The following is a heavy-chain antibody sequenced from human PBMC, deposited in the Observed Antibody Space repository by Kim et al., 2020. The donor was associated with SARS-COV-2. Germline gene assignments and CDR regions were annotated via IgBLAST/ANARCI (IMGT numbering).Heavy chain of an antibody. V-gene: IGHV3-7*01. D-gene: IGHD1-1*01. CDR2: IKPDGSAT. CDR3: ARDLKWKYDY. J-gene: IGHJ4*02. Sequence: GGSLRLSCSASGFTFSNYYMNWVRQAPGKGLEWVANIKPDGSATSYVDSVKGRFTISRDNAKNSLYLQMSSLRAEDTAVYFCARDLKWKYDYWGQGTLVTVSS. CDR1: GFTFSNYY.